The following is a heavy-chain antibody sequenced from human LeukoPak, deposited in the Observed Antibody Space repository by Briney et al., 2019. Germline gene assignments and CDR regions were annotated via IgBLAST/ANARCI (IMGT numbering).Heavy chain of an antibody. D-gene: IGHD5-18*01. V-gene: IGHV4-39*01. CDR1: GGSTSSSDYY. J-gene: IGHJ4*02. CDR2: SYYSGST. CDR3: ARVAHSYGYGDFDY. Sequence: PSETLSLTCTVSGGSTSSSDYYWGWIRQPPGRGLEWIGSSYYSGSTHYNPSLKSRVTISVDTSKNQFSLKLSSVTAADTAVYYCARVAHSYGYGDFDYWGQGTLVTVSS.